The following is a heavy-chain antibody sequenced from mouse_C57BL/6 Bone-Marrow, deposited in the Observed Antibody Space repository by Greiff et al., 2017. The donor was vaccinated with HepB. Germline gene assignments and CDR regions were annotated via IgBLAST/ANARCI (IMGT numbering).Heavy chain of an antibody. V-gene: IGHV5-12*01. CDR3: ARRTFDV. Sequence: EVQLVESGGGLVQPGGSLKLSCAASGFTFSDYYMYWVRQTPEKRLEWVAYISNGGGSTYYPDTVKGRFTISRDNAKNSLYLQMSRLKSEDTAMYYCARRTFDVWGTGTTVTVSS. CDR2: ISNGGGST. CDR1: GFTFSDYY. J-gene: IGHJ1*03.